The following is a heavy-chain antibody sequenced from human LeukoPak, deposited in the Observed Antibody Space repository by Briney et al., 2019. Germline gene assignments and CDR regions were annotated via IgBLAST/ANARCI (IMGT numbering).Heavy chain of an antibody. J-gene: IGHJ4*02. CDR3: ARDGGEIAAAGGDFDY. Sequence: GGSLRLSCAASGFTFSSYSMNWVRQAPGKGLEWVSSISGSSSYIYYADSVKGRFTISRDNAKNSLYLQMNSLRAEDTAVYYCARDGGEIAAAGGDFDYWGQGTLVTASS. V-gene: IGHV3-21*01. CDR1: GFTFSSYS. CDR2: ISGSSSYI. D-gene: IGHD6-13*01.